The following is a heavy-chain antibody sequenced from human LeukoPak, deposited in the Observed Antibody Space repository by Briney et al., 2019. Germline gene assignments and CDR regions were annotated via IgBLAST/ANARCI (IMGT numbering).Heavy chain of an antibody. CDR1: GFTFSSYA. V-gene: IGHV3-23*01. D-gene: IGHD3-10*01. CDR3: AEGQITMVRGVKTIPDY. CDR2: ISGSGGST. J-gene: IGHJ4*02. Sequence: GGSLRLSCAASGFTFSSYAMSWVRQAPGKGVEWVSAISGSGGSTYYADSVKGRFTISRDNSKNTLYLQMNSLRAEDTAVYYCAEGQITMVRGVKTIPDYWGQGTLVTVSS.